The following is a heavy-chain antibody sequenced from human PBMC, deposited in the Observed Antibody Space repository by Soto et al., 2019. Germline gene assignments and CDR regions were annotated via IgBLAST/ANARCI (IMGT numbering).Heavy chain of an antibody. CDR3: ARDRRYSSGLEFDY. V-gene: IGHV6-1*01. CDR2: TYYRSKWYS. D-gene: IGHD6-19*01. J-gene: IGHJ4*02. Sequence: SQTLSLTCAISGDSVSSNSPAWEWGRQSPSRGLEWLGRTYYRSKWYSDYAVSVKSPITINPDTSKNQFSLQLNSVTPEDTAVYYCARDRRYSSGLEFDYWGQGTLVTVSS. CDR1: GDSVSSNSPA.